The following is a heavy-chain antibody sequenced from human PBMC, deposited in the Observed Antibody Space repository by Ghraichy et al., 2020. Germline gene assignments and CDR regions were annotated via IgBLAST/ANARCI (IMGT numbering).Heavy chain of an antibody. V-gene: IGHV3-13*01. CDR3: ARASFYGMDV. CDR2: IGTAGDT. CDR1: GFTFSSYD. J-gene: IGHJ6*02. Sequence: GGSLRLSCAASGFTFSSYDMHWVRQATGKGLEWVSGIGTAGDTYYPDSVKGRFTISRENAKNSLYLQMNSLRAGDTAVYYCARASFYGMDVWGQGTTVTVSS.